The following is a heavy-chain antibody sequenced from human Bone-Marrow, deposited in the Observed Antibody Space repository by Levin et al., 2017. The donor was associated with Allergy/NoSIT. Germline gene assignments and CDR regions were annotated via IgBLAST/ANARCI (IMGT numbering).Heavy chain of an antibody. CDR2: ISSNGGST. J-gene: IGHJ4*02. CDR1: GFTFSSYA. CDR3: ARGAVAGTTYDY. D-gene: IGHD6-19*01. Sequence: SLKISCAASGFTFSSYAMHWVRQAPGKGLEYVSAISSNGGSTYYANSVKGRFTISRDNSKNTLYLQMGSLRAEDMAVYYCARGAVAGTTYDYWGQGTLVTVSS. V-gene: IGHV3-64*01.